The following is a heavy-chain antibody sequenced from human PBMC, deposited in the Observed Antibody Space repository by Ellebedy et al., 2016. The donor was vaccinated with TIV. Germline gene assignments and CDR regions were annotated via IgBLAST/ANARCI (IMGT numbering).Heavy chain of an antibody. CDR1: GYTFTGYY. Sequence: ASVKVSXXASGYTFTGYYMHWVRQAPGQGLEWMGWINPNSGGTNYAQKFQGRVTMTRDTSISTAYMELSRLRSDDTAVYYCARVFSAMGEYYYYYYYMDVWGKGTTVTVSS. D-gene: IGHD3-16*01. V-gene: IGHV1-2*02. J-gene: IGHJ6*03. CDR3: ARVFSAMGEYYYYYYYMDV. CDR2: INPNSGGT.